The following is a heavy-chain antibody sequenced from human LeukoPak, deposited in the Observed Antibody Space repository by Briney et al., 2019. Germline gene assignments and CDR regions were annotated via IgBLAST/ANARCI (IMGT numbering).Heavy chain of an antibody. Sequence: PGGSLRLSCAASGFTFSDYYMSWIRQPPGKGLEWIGEINHSGSTNYNPSLKSRVTISVDTSKNQFSLKLSSVTAADTAVYYCARPSRIPYYYDSSGYYFDYWGQGTLVTVSS. CDR1: GFTFSDYY. V-gene: IGHV4-34*01. CDR2: INHSGST. CDR3: ARPSRIPYYYDSSGYYFDY. D-gene: IGHD3-22*01. J-gene: IGHJ4*02.